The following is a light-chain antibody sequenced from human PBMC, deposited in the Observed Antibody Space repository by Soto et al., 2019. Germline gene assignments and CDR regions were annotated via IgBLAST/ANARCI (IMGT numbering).Light chain of an antibody. CDR1: SGHSNYA. J-gene: IGLJ2*01. CDR2: LNSDGSH. V-gene: IGLV4-69*01. Sequence: QLVLTQSPSASASLGASVKLTCTLSSGHSNYALAWHQQQSEKGPRYLMKLNSDGSHSKGDGIPDRFSGSSSGAARYLTIASLQSEDEAAYYCQTWGAGIVVFGGGTKLTVL. CDR3: QTWGAGIVV.